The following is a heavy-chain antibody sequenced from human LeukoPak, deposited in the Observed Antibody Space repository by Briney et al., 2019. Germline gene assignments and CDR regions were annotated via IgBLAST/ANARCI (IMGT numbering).Heavy chain of an antibody. CDR1: GGTFSSYA. V-gene: IGHV1-69*05. CDR2: IIPIFGTA. D-gene: IGHD6-13*01. CDR3: ARAAAGYYYYYYYMDV. Sequence: ASVKVSCKASGGTFSSYAISWVRQAPGQGLEWMGGIIPIFGTANYAQKFQGRITITTDESTSTAYMELSSLRSEDTAVYYCARAAAGYYYYYYYMDVWGKGTTVTVSS. J-gene: IGHJ6*03.